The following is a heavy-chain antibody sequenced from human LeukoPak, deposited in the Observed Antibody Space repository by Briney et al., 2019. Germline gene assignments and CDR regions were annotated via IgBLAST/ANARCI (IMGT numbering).Heavy chain of an antibody. CDR3: ARGSPRYDILTGYWYYFDY. J-gene: IGHJ4*02. CDR2: IYYSGST. V-gene: IGHV4-39*07. Sequence: PSETLSLTCTVSGGSISSSSYYWGWIRQPPGKGLEWIGSIYYSGSTYYNPSLKSRVTISVDTSKNQFSLKLSSVTAADTAVYYCARGSPRYDILTGYWYYFDYWGQGTLVTVSS. CDR1: GGSISSSSYY. D-gene: IGHD3-9*01.